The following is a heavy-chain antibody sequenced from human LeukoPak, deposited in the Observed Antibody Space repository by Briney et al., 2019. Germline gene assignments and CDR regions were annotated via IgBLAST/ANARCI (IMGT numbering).Heavy chain of an antibody. CDR3: AKAYSSSWSGAFDI. CDR1: GFTFSSYG. J-gene: IGHJ3*02. CDR2: IRYDGSNK. Sequence: PGGSLRLSCAASGFTFSSYGMHWVRQAPGKGLEWVAFIRYDGSNKYYADSVMGRFTISRDNSKNTLYLQMNSLRAEDTAVYYCAKAYSSSWSGAFDIWGQGTMVTVSS. D-gene: IGHD6-13*01. V-gene: IGHV3-30*02.